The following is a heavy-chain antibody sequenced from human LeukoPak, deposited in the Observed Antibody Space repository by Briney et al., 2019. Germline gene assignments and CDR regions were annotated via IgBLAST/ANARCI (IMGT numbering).Heavy chain of an antibody. Sequence: YXMXXXRXAPGKGXEWVSSISGSSSYIYYADSVKGRFTISRDNAKNSLYLQMNSLRAEDTAVYYCARRVTTGWYFDLWGRGTLVTVSS. CDR1: YX. D-gene: IGHD4-17*01. J-gene: IGHJ2*01. CDR2: ISGSSSYI. V-gene: IGHV3-21*01. CDR3: ARRVTTGWYFDL.